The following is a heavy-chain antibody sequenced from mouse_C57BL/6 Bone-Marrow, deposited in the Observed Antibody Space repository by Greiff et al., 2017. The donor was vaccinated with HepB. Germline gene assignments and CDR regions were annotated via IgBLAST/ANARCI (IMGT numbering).Heavy chain of an antibody. V-gene: IGHV1-36*01. CDR1: GFTFTDYY. J-gene: IGHJ1*03. D-gene: IGHD1-1*01. CDR2: VYPYNGGT. Sequence: VQLKQSGPVLVKPGPSVKISCKASGFTFTDYYMHWVKQSHGKSLEWIGLVYPYNGGTSYNQKFKGKATLTVDTSSSTAYMELNSLTSEDSAVYYCARGDYYGSSYGGYFDVWGTGTTVTVSS. CDR3: ARGDYYGSSYGGYFDV.